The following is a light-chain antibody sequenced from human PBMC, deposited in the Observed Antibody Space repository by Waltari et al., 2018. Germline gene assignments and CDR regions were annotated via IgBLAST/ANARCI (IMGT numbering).Light chain of an antibody. J-gene: IGKJ1*01. CDR3: QQYNNLWT. V-gene: IGKV3-15*01. CDR1: QSVSSN. CDR2: GAS. Sequence: EIVMTQSPATLSVSPGERATLSCRASQSVSSNLAWYQQNPGQAPRPLIYGASTRATGIPARFSGSGSGTEFTLTISSLQSEDFAVYYCQQYNNLWTFGQGTKVEIK.